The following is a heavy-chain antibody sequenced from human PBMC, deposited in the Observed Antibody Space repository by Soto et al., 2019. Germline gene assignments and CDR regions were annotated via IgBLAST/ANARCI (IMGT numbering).Heavy chain of an antibody. D-gene: IGHD2-8*01. J-gene: IGHJ5*02. CDR1: GGSVGSGGYS. Sequence: PSETLSLTCSVSGGSVGSGGYSWSWIRQAPGKGLEWIGFISPSGRPAYNPSLKSRVSISVDTSKNQISLELSSVTAADTAVYYCTRGVLAWGPGTLVTAPQ. CDR3: TRGVLA. CDR2: ISPSGRP. V-gene: IGHV4-30-2*01.